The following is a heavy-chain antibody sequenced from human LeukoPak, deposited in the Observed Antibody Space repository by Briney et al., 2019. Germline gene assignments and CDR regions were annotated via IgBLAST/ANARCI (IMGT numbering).Heavy chain of an antibody. Sequence: ASVKVSCKASGFTFTSSAVQWVRQARGQRLEWIGWIVVGSGNTNYAQKLQERVTITRDMSTSTAYMELSSLRSEDTAVYYCAVTARVAAADYFDYWGQGTLVTVSS. CDR1: GFTFTSSA. CDR2: IVVGSGNT. J-gene: IGHJ4*02. CDR3: AVTARVAAADYFDY. D-gene: IGHD6-13*01. V-gene: IGHV1-58*01.